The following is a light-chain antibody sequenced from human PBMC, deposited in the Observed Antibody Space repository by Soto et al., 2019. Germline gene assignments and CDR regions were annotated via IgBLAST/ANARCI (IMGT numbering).Light chain of an antibody. V-gene: IGLV1-44*01. CDR1: SSNIGSNT. CDR2: TDN. Sequence: VLTQPPSASGTPGQRVTVSCSGSSSNIGSNTVNWYQQLPGTAPKLLIYTDNQRPSGVPDRFSGPKSGTSASLAISGLQSEDEADYYCAAWDDSLNGYVFGTGTQLTVL. J-gene: IGLJ1*01. CDR3: AAWDDSLNGYV.